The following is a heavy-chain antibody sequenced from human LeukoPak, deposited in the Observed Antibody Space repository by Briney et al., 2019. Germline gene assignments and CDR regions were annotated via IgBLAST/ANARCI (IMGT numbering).Heavy chain of an antibody. CDR3: TRDHPGMYDDAFDI. Sequence: PSESLSLTPALSGGSLSSYYRSCGSEPPRKGLGWIGYIYFSGSTKYNTSLQRRVTISVDTSKNQISLKLSSLTAADTARYYYTRDHPGMYDDAFDIWGEGTMVTVCS. J-gene: IGHJ3*02. D-gene: IGHD2-8*01. V-gene: IGHV4-59*12. CDR1: GGSLSSYY. CDR2: IYFSGST.